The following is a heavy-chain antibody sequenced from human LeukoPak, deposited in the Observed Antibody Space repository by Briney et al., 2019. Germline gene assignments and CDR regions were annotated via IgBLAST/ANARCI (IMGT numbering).Heavy chain of an antibody. J-gene: IGHJ6*03. V-gene: IGHV3-66*02. CDR3: ASGPWYYYGSGSYMDV. CDR1: GFTVNTNY. D-gene: IGHD3-10*01. CDR2: IYSGAST. Sequence: AGGSLRLSCAASGFTVNTNYMSWVRQAPGKGLGWVSVIYSGASTYYADSVKGRFTISRDNSKNTLYLQMNSLRAEDTAVYYCASGPWYYYGSGSYMDVWGKGTTVTVSS.